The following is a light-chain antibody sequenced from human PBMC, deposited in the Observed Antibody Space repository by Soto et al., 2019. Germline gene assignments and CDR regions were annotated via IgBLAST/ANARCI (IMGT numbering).Light chain of an antibody. V-gene: IGKV1-27*01. CDR3: QKYNSAPRT. Sequence: DIQMTQSPSSLAASVGDRVTITCRASQGIIDYLAWYQQKPGKAPKLLIYAASTLQSGVPSRFSGSGAGTDFTLTITSLQPEDVATYYWQKYNSAPRTFGQGNKVEIK. CDR1: QGIIDY. J-gene: IGKJ1*01. CDR2: AAS.